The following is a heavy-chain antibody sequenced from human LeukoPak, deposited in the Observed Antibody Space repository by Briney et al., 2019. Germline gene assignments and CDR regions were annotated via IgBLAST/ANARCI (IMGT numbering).Heavy chain of an antibody. CDR2: ISSSGSTI. V-gene: IGHV3-11*04. Sequence: GGSLRLSCAASGFTFSDYYMSWIRQAPGKGLEWVSYISSSGSTIYYADSVKGRFTISRDNTKNSLYLQMNSLRAEDTAVYYCASGMVYASDAFDIWGQGTMVTVSS. D-gene: IGHD2-8*01. CDR3: ASGMVYASDAFDI. J-gene: IGHJ3*02. CDR1: GFTFSDYY.